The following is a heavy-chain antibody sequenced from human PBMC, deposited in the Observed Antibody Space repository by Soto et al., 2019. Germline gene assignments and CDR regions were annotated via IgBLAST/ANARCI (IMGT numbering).Heavy chain of an antibody. CDR2: LSFGNHRT. J-gene: IGHJ6*02. CDR3: TRDCGFGYGMDV. V-gene: IGHV3-48*02. D-gene: IGHD2-21*01. CDR1: GFDFSTYS. Sequence: PGGSLRLSCAASGFDFSTYSMNWVRQAPGRGLEWISYLSFGNHRTLYANSARGRFTVSRDDAKKFLYLQMNGLRDEDTAVYYCTRDCGFGYGMDVWGQGTTVTVSS.